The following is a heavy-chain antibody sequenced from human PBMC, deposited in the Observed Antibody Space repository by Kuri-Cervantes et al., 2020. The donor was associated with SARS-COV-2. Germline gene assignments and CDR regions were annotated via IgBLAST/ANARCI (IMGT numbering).Heavy chain of an antibody. J-gene: IGHJ4*02. CDR2: ISGYNGNT. D-gene: IGHD3-16*02. CDR1: GYTLTSYG. Sequence: ASVKVSCKASGYTLTSYGLSWVRQAPGQGLEWMGWISGYNGNTNYAQKLQGRVTMTTDTSTSTADMELRSLRSDDTAVYYCARDHRMITFGGVIDHFDYWGQGTLVTVSS. V-gene: IGHV1-18*04. CDR3: ARDHRMITFGGVIDHFDY.